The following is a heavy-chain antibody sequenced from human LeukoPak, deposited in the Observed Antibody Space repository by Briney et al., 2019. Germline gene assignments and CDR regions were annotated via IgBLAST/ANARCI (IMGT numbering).Heavy chain of an antibody. J-gene: IGHJ4*02. CDR2: ISGSGGST. Sequence: GGSLRLSCAASGFTLSSYAMSWVRQAPGKGLEWVSAISGSGGSTYYADSVKGRFTISRDNSKNTLYLQMNSLRAEDTAVYYCASVDTATHLDYWGQGTLVTVSS. V-gene: IGHV3-23*01. CDR1: GFTLSSYA. D-gene: IGHD5-18*01. CDR3: ASVDTATHLDY.